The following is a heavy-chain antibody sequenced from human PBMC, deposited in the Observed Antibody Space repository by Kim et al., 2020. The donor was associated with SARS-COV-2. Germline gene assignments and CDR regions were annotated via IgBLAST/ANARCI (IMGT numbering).Heavy chain of an antibody. CDR1: GGSISSSSYY. CDR3: ARFIPAMVRGVIGPETNWFDP. Sequence: SETLSLTCTVSGGSISSSSYYWGWIRQPPGKGLEWIGSIYYSGSTYYNPSLKSRVTISVDTSKNQFSLKLSSVTAADTAVYYCARFIPAMVRGVIGPETNWFDPWGQGTLVTASS. CDR2: IYYSGST. J-gene: IGHJ5*02. D-gene: IGHD3-10*01. V-gene: IGHV4-39*01.